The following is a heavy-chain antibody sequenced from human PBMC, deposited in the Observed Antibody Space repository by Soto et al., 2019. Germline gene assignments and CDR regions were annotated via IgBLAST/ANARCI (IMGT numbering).Heavy chain of an antibody. V-gene: IGHV1-69*12. CDR1: GGTFSSYA. J-gene: IGHJ6*02. CDR3: ARPNCSGGSCYSRYYYGMDV. Sequence: QVQLVQSGAAVKKPGSSVKVSCKASGGTFSSYAISWVRQAPGQGLEWMGGIIPIFGTANYAQKFQGRVTITADESTSTAYMELSSLRSEDTAVYYCARPNCSGGSCYSRYYYGMDVWGQGTTVTVSS. D-gene: IGHD2-15*01. CDR2: IIPIFGTA.